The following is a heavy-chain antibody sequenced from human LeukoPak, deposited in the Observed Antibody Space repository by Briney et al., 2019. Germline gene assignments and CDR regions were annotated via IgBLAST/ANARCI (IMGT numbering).Heavy chain of an antibody. Sequence: SVKVSCKASGGTFSSYAISWVRQAPGQGLEWMGRIIPILGIANYAQKFQGRVTIIADKSTSTAYMELSSLRSEDTAVYYCARDRNYYDSSGYLYWGQGTLVTVSS. D-gene: IGHD3-22*01. J-gene: IGHJ4*02. CDR2: IIPILGIA. CDR1: GGTFSSYA. V-gene: IGHV1-69*04. CDR3: ARDRNYYDSSGYLY.